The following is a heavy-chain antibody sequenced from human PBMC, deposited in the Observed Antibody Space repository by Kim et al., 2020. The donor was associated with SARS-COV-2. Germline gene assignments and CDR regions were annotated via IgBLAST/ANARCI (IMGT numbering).Heavy chain of an antibody. V-gene: IGHV3-48*02. CDR3: GRDNEFCRGDCYSSDY. D-gene: IGHD2-21*01. J-gene: IGHJ4*02. Sequence: GGSLRLSCAASGFSFHAFSMNWVRQAPGKGPEWISFISSSGNTAYYADSVKGRFTISRDDARNSLYLQMNGLTDEDTAVYYCGRDNEFCRGDCYSSDYWGQGTLVTVSS. CDR2: ISSSGNTA. CDR1: GFSFHAFS.